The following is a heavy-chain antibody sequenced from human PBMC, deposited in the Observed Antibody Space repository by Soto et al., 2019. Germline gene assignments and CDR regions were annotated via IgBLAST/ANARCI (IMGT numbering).Heavy chain of an antibody. V-gene: IGHV3-23*01. CDR3: AKDRMIVDPLGFDI. D-gene: IGHD3-22*01. CDR2: ISNTGAVT. J-gene: IGHJ3*02. Sequence: EVLLLESGGGVVQPGGSLRLSCAVSGFTFRNYGMSWVRQAPGKGLEWVSSISNTGAVTYYADSVKGRFTISRDNSKNALNLQMNSLRADDMAVYYCAKDRMIVDPLGFDIWGQGTLVTVSS. CDR1: GFTFRNYG.